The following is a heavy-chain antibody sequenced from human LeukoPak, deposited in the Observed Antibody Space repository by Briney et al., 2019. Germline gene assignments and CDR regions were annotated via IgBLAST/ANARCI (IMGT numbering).Heavy chain of an antibody. J-gene: IGHJ4*02. D-gene: IGHD1-7*01. Sequence: SETLSLTCTVSGGSISNYYWSWIRQPPGKGLEWIGYIYYSGSTYYNPSLKSRVTISVDTSKNQFSLKLSSVTAADTAVYYCARDNWNYGYFDYWGQGTLVTVSS. CDR1: GGSISNYY. CDR3: ARDNWNYGYFDY. CDR2: IYYSGST. V-gene: IGHV4-59*12.